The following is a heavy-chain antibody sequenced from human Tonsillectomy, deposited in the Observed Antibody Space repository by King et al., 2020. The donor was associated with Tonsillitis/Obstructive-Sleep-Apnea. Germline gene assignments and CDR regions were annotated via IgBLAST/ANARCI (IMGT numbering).Heavy chain of an antibody. D-gene: IGHD2-21*01. CDR3: ARPGLRVMIGNYYYYMAV. J-gene: IGHJ6*03. CDR1: GYSFTSFW. Sequence: VQLVESGAEVKKPGESLRISCKGSGYSFTSFWISWVRQMPGKGLEWMGRIDPSDSYTNYSPSFQGHVTLSADKSISTAYLQWSSLKASDTAMYYCARPGLRVMIGNYYYYMAVWGKGPRSPSP. CDR2: IDPSDSYT. V-gene: IGHV5-10-1*01.